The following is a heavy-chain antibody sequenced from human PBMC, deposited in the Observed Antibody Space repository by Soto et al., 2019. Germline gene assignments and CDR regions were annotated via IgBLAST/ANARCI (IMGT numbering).Heavy chain of an antibody. J-gene: IGHJ4*02. Sequence: QVQLQESGPGLVKPSGTLSLTCTVSGGSISSSDWWTWVRQPPGKGLEWIGEIYRSGSTNYNSSLQSRVTISVDTSKNQFSLKLSSVTAADTAVYYCASLNPREFDYWGQGTLVTVSS. CDR3: ASLNPREFDY. CDR1: GGSISSSDW. CDR2: IYRSGST. V-gene: IGHV4-4*02.